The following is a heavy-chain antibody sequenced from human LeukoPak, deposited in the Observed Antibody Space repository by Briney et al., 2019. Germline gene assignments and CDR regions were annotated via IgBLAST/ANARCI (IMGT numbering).Heavy chain of an antibody. V-gene: IGHV6-1*01. J-gene: IGHJ4*02. Sequence: SQTLSLTCAMSGDSVLSNGAAWNWIRQSPSRGLEWLGRTYYRSKWYNDYAESVKSRITINADTSKNQFSLQLNSVTPEDTAVYYCARDLSSSWFGFDYWGQGTLVTVSS. CDR3: ARDLSSSWFGFDY. CDR1: GDSVLSNGAA. CDR2: TYYRSKWYN. D-gene: IGHD6-13*01.